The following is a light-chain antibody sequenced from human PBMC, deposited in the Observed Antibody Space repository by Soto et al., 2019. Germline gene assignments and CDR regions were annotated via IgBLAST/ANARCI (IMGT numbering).Light chain of an antibody. CDR3: QQYGSSGT. CDR1: QSVSNNY. Sequence: EIVLTQSPGTLSLSPGERATLSCRASQSVSNNYLAWYQQKPGQAPRLLIYGASNSATGIPGRFSGSGSGTDFTLTISRLEPEDFAVYYCQQYGSSGTFGQGTKVDIK. J-gene: IGKJ1*01. CDR2: GAS. V-gene: IGKV3-20*01.